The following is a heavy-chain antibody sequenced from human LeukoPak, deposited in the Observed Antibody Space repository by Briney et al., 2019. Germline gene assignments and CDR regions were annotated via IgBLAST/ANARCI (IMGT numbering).Heavy chain of an antibody. D-gene: IGHD2-2*01. CDR2: ISYDGSNK. CDR3: AKGGYCHNTSCYAGRVDY. Sequence: GGSLRLSCAASGFTFSSYGMHWVRQAPGKGLEWVAVISYDGSNKYYADSVKGRFTISRDNSKNMLYLQMNSLRAEDTAVYYCAKGGYCHNTSCYAGRVDYWGQGTLVTVSS. CDR1: GFTFSSYG. J-gene: IGHJ4*02. V-gene: IGHV3-30*18.